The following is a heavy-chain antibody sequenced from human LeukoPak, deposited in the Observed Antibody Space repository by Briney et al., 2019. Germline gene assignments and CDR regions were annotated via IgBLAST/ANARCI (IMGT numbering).Heavy chain of an antibody. CDR2: IYTSGST. V-gene: IGHV4-59*10. J-gene: IGHJ3*02. CDR1: GGSFSDYY. D-gene: IGHD2-2*01. Sequence: SETLSLTCAVYGGSFSDYYWSWIRQPAGKGLEWIGRIYTSGSTNYNPSLKSRVTMSVDTSKNQFSLKLSSVTAADTAVYYCARQSGSSTSTWDDAFDIWGQGTMVTVSS. CDR3: ARQSGSSTSTWDDAFDI.